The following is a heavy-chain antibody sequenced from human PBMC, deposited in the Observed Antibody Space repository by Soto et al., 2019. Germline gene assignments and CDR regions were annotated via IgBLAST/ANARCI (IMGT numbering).Heavy chain of an antibody. V-gene: IGHV1-69*02. J-gene: IGHJ2*01. CDR1: GGTFSSYT. CDR3: ASRRGATIPYWYFDL. CDR2: IIPILGIA. Sequence: QVQLVQSGAEVKKPGSSVKVSCKASGGTFSSYTISWVRQAPGQGLEWMGRIIPILGIANYAQKCQGRVTITADKSTRTAYMALSSLRSEDTAVYYCASRRGATIPYWYFDLWGRGTLVAVSS. D-gene: IGHD5-12*01.